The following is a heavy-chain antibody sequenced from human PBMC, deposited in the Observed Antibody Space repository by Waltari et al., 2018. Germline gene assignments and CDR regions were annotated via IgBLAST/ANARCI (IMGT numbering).Heavy chain of an antibody. V-gene: IGHV1-18*01. CDR3: ARGDGLSWYSSSWYGSYYFDY. Sequence: QVQLVQSGAEVKKPGASVKVSCKASGYTFTSYGISWVRQAPGKGLEWMGWISAYNGNTNYAQNFQGRVPRTTGTSTSTAYMELRSLRSDDTAVYYCARGDGLSWYSSSWYGSYYFDYWGQGTLVTVSS. CDR2: ISAYNGNT. CDR1: GYTFTSYG. J-gene: IGHJ4*02. D-gene: IGHD6-13*01.